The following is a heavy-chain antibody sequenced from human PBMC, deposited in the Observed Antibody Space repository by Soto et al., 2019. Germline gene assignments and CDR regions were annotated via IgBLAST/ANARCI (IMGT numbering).Heavy chain of an antibody. CDR3: ARHLTYGGPDFDY. D-gene: IGHD4-17*01. J-gene: IGHJ4*02. CDR2: IYDIGST. CDR1: GGSIRSYY. V-gene: IGHV4-59*08. Sequence: QVQLQESGPGQVKPSETLSLTCTVSGGSIRSYYWSWIRQPPGKGLEWVGYIYDIGSTDYNPSLTSRVTISGDTSKNQFSLKLSSVTAADTAIYYCARHLTYGGPDFDYWGQGTLVTVSS.